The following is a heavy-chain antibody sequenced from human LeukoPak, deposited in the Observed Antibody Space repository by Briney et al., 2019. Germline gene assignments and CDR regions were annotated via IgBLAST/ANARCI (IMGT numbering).Heavy chain of an antibody. V-gene: IGHV3-7*01. CDR1: GFTLSNYW. D-gene: IGHD3-3*02. Sequence: PGGSLRLSCGASGFTLSNYWMTWVRQAPGKGLEWVANINQDGSAKYYVGSVKGRFTISRDNAKNSLYLQMNSLRVDDTAVYHCATDSFSISSISLPGADAFDIWGQGTMVTVSS. CDR3: ATDSFSISSISLPGADAFDI. CDR2: INQDGSAK. J-gene: IGHJ3*02.